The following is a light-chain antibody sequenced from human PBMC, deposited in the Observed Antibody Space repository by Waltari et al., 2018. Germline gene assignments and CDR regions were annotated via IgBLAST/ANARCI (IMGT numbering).Light chain of an antibody. J-gene: IGLJ3*02. V-gene: IGLV2-14*01. Sequence: QSALTQPASVSGSPGQSITISCTGTRSEVGGYNYVSWYQQHPGKAPKLMIYEVSNRPSGVSNRFSGSKSGNTASLTISGLQAEDEADYYCSSYTSSSTWVFGGGTKLTVL. CDR3: SSYTSSSTWV. CDR2: EVS. CDR1: RSEVGGYNY.